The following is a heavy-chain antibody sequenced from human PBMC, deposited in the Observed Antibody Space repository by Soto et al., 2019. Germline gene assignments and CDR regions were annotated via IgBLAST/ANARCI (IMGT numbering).Heavy chain of an antibody. D-gene: IGHD3-22*01. CDR3: AKARADYYHSSGYSDF. V-gene: IGHV3-23*01. CDR2: ISGSGGST. J-gene: IGHJ4*02. CDR1: GFTFSSYA. Sequence: EVQLLESGGGLLQPGGSLRLSCAASGFTFSSYAMSWVRQAPGKGLEWVSAISGSGGSTYYADSVKGRFTISRDNSKNTPYLQMNSLRAEDTAVYYCAKARADYYHSSGYSDFWGQGTLVTVSS.